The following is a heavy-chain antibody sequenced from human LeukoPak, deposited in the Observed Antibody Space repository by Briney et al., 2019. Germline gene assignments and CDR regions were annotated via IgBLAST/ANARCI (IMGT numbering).Heavy chain of an antibody. Sequence: SVKVSCKASGGTFSSHAITWVRQAPGQGLEWMGGIIPIFGTANYAQKFQGRVTITADKSTSTAYMELSSLRSEDTAVYYCASPKDYYSSSWYGYYYYGMDVWGQGTTVTVSS. CDR2: IIPIFGTA. CDR1: GGTFSSHA. J-gene: IGHJ6*02. D-gene: IGHD6-13*01. CDR3: ASPKDYYSSSWYGYYYYGMDV. V-gene: IGHV1-69*06.